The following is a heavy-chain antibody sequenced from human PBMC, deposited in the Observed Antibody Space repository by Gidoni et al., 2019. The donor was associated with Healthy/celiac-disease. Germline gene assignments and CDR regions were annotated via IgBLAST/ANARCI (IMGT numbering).Heavy chain of an antibody. Sequence: EVQLVQSGAEVKKPGESLRISCKGSGYSFTSYWISWVRQMPGKGLEWMGRIDPSDSYTNYSPSFQGHVTISADKSISTAYLQWSSLKASDTAMYYCATTQYYYDSSGYYSILAAFDIWGQGTMVTVSS. V-gene: IGHV5-10-1*01. CDR1: GYSFTSYW. CDR3: ATTQYYYDSSGYYSILAAFDI. D-gene: IGHD3-22*01. J-gene: IGHJ3*02. CDR2: IDPSDSYT.